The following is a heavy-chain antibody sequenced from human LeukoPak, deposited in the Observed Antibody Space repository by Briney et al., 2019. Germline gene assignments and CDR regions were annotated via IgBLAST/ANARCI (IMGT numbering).Heavy chain of an antibody. CDR1: DDSASSAGRY. CDR2: IYYIGST. V-gene: IGHV4-31*03. Sequence: SQTLSLTCTVSDDSASSAGRYWSWTRQHPGRGLEWIGSIYYIGSTYYNPSLKSRVTMSVERSKNQFSLKLSSVTAADTAVYYCARVFYGSGSPYFYYGVDVWGQGTTVIVSS. J-gene: IGHJ6*02. D-gene: IGHD3-10*01. CDR3: ARVFYGSGSPYFYYGVDV.